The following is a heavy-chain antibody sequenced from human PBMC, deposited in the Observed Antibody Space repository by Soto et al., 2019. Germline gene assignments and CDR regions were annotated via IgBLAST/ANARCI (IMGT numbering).Heavy chain of an antibody. CDR3: ARLKTPAVGGAFDI. CDR2: IYYSGRI. Sequence: QVQLQESGPGLVKPSQTLSLTCTVSGGSISSSGYYWSWIRQHPGKGLEWIGYIYYSGRIYYNPSLKSRVTISVDTSKNQFSLKLSSVTAADTAVYYCARLKTPAVGGAFDIWGQGTMVTVSS. CDR1: GGSISSSGYY. V-gene: IGHV4-31*03. D-gene: IGHD6-25*01. J-gene: IGHJ3*02.